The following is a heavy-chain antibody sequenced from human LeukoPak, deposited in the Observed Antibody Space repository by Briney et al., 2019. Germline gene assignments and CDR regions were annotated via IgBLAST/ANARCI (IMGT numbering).Heavy chain of an antibody. CDR2: IYSDGST. V-gene: IGHV3-53*01. CDR1: GFTVSSNY. Sequence: GGSLRLSCAASGFTVSSNYMSWVRQAPGKGLEWLSVIYSDGSTYYADSVKGRFTISIDNSKNTLYLQMNSLRAEDTAVYYCARGLYCYDSSGYLYFWGQGTLVTVSS. D-gene: IGHD3-22*01. CDR3: ARGLYCYDSSGYLYF. J-gene: IGHJ4*02.